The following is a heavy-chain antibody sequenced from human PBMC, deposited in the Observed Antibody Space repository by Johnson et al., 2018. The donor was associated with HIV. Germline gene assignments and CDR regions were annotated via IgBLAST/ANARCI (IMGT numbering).Heavy chain of an antibody. CDR1: GFTFSSYA. V-gene: IGHV3-30*18. J-gene: IGHJ3*02. CDR2: ISSDGSNK. Sequence: VESGGGVVQPGESLRLSCAASGFTFSSYAMHWVRQAPGKGLEWVAVISSDGSNKDFAVSVTGRFSISRDNTKNTLYRQMNSLTAEDTAVYYCAKPQWVSSGAFDIWGQGTMVTVSS. CDR3: AKPQWVSSGAFDI. D-gene: IGHD3-3*01.